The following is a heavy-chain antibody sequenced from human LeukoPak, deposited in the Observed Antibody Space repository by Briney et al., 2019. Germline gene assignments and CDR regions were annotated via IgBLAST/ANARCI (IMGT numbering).Heavy chain of an antibody. CDR3: ARVMVRGGPSELYGMDV. J-gene: IGHJ6*02. CDR2: ISAYNGNT. CDR1: GYTFTSYG. Sequence: ASVKVSCKASGYTFTSYGISWVRQAPGQGLEWMGWISAYNGNTSYAQKLQGRVTMTTDTSTSTAYMELRSLRSEDTAVYYCARVMVRGGPSELYGMDVWGQGTTVTVSS. D-gene: IGHD3-10*01. V-gene: IGHV1-18*01.